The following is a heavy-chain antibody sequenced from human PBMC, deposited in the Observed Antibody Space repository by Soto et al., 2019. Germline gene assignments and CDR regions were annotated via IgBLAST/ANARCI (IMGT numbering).Heavy chain of an antibody. J-gene: IGHJ6*02. CDR3: ARGGSLWFGELSAYYYGMDV. D-gene: IGHD3-10*01. CDR1: GYTFTGYY. Sequence: ASVKVSCKASGYTFTGYYMHWVRQAPGQGLEWMGWINPNSGGTNYAQKFQGWVTMTRDTSISTAYMELSRLRSDDTAVYYCARGGSLWFGELSAYYYGMDVWGQGTTVTVSS. V-gene: IGHV1-2*04. CDR2: INPNSGGT.